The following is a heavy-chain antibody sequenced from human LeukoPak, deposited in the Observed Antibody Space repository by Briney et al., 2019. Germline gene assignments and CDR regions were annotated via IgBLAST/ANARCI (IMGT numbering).Heavy chain of an antibody. CDR1: GFRFGDYW. V-gene: IGHV3-7*01. J-gene: IGHJ4*02. CDR2: IKQDGAEK. CDR3: ARVGAWDLQRVFDY. Sequence: GGSLRLSCASSGFRFGDYWMTWARHVPGKGLEWVANIKQDGAEKHYAESVEGRFIISRDNAKNSLYLEMDSLKVEDTAVYYCARVGAWDLQRVFDYWGQGTLVTVSS. D-gene: IGHD1-26*01.